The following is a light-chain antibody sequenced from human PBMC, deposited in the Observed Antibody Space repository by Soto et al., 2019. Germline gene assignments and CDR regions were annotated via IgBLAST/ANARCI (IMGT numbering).Light chain of an antibody. Sequence: QSVLTQPASVSGSPGQSITISCTGSSSDVGGYNYVSWYQQHPGKAPKLMLYEVSNRPSGVSNRFSGSKSGNTASLTISGLQAEDEADYFCSAYTSRSTLVFGGGTKVTVL. CDR2: EVS. CDR1: SSDVGGYNY. V-gene: IGLV2-14*01. CDR3: SAYTSRSTLV. J-gene: IGLJ2*01.